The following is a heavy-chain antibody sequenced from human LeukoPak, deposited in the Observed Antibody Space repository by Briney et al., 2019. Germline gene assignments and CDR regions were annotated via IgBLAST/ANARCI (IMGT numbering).Heavy chain of an antibody. CDR3: ATTPPNRILATAGKLDPYY. D-gene: IGHD6-13*01. CDR1: GFTFSSYS. J-gene: IGHJ4*02. CDR2: ISSSSISI. Sequence: PGGALRLSCAASGFTFSSYSMNWVRQAPGKGLERVSYISSSSISISYPGSVKCPFTISTANPKNSLYLQFNSPRAAATAVYYRATTPPNRILATAGKLDPYYWGQGTLVTVSS. V-gene: IGHV3-21*05.